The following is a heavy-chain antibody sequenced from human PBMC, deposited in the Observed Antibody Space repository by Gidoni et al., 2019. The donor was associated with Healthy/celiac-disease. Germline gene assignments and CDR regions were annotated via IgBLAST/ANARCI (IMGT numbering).Heavy chain of an antibody. D-gene: IGHD3-9*01. CDR3: ARGHATYYDILTGNDAFDI. Sequence: VRQAPGQGLEWMGGILPIFGTANYAQKFQGRVTITADKSTSTAYMELSSLSSEDTAVYYCARGHATYYDILTGNDAFDIWGQGTMVTVSS. CDR2: ILPIFGTA. J-gene: IGHJ3*02. V-gene: IGHV1-69*06.